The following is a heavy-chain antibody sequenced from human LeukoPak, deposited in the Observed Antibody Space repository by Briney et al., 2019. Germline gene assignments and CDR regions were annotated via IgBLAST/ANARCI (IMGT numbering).Heavy chain of an antibody. CDR2: INHSGST. V-gene: IGHV4-34*01. J-gene: IGHJ4*02. D-gene: IGHD2-8*01. CDR1: GGSFSGYY. Sequence: PSETLSLTCAVYGGSFSGYYWSWIRQPPGKGLEWIGEINHSGSTNYNPSLKSRVTISVDTSKNQFSLKLSSVTAADTAVDYCARGLGYCTNGVCYGDYWGQGTLVTVSS. CDR3: ARGLGYCTNGVCYGDY.